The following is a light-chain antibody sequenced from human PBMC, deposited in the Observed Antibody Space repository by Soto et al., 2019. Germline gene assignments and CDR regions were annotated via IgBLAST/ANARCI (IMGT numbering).Light chain of an antibody. V-gene: IGLV2-14*01. CDR1: KSDAVGYNH. Sequence: QSVLTQGASVSGSPGRSCPISSNATKSDAVGYNHVSWYQQHPGKAPKLMIYDVSNRPSGVPNRFSGSKSGNTASLTISALQVEEEADYLLISYPSSGAIFGTVTKVSVL. CDR2: DVS. J-gene: IGLJ1*01. CDR3: ISYPSSGAI.